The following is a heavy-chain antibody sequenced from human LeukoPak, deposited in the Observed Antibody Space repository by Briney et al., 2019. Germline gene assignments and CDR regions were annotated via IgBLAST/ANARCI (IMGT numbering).Heavy chain of an antibody. CDR1: GFTFSTYE. CDR3: ARVGGVCTSGWCSYGMDV. J-gene: IGHJ6*02. Sequence: GESLRLSCQASGFTFSTYEMNWVRQAPGKGLEWVSYISSSATTTYYADSVKGRFTISRDNAKNSLYLQMNSLRAEDAAVYYCARVGGVCTSGWCSYGMDVWGQGTTVTVSS. D-gene: IGHD6-19*01. V-gene: IGHV3-48*03. CDR2: ISSSATTT.